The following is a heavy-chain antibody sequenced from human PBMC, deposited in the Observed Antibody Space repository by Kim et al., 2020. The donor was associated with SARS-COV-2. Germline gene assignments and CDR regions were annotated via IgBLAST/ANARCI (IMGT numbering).Heavy chain of an antibody. CDR3: ARQTWELHIDY. V-gene: IGHV4-39*01. D-gene: IGHD1-26*01. CDR1: GGSISSSSYY. J-gene: IGHJ4*02. CDR2: IYYSGST. Sequence: SETLSLTCTVSGGSISSSSYYWGWIRQPPGKGLEWIGSIYYSGSTYYNPSLKSRVTISVDTSKNQFSLKLSSVTAADTAVYYCARQTWELHIDYWGQGTLVTVSS.